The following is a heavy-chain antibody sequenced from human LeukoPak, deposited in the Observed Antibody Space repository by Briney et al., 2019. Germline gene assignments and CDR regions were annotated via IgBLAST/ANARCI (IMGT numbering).Heavy chain of an antibody. V-gene: IGHV4-39*07. CDR2: IYYSGST. Sequence: SETLSLTCTVSGGSISSSSYYWGWIRQPPGKGLEWIGSIYYSGSTYYNPSLKSRVTISVDTSKNQFSLKLSSVTAADAAVYYCARERDWFDPWGQGTLVTVSS. CDR3: ARERDWFDP. CDR1: GGSISSSSYY. J-gene: IGHJ5*02.